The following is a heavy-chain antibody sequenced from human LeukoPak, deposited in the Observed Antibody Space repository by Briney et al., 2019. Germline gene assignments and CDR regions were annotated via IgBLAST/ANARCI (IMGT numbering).Heavy chain of an antibody. J-gene: IGHJ4*02. Sequence: KSSETLSLTCAVSGGSISSGGYSWSWIRQPPGKGLEWIGYIYHRGSTNYNPSLKSRVTISVDKSKNQFSLKLSSVTAADTAVYYCARDREREFDYWGQGTLVTVSS. V-gene: IGHV4-30-2*01. D-gene: IGHD1-1*01. CDR3: ARDREREFDY. CDR1: GGSISSGGYS. CDR2: IYHRGST.